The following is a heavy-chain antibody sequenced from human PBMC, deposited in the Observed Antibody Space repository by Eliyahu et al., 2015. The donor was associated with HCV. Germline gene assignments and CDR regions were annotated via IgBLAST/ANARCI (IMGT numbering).Heavy chain of an antibody. CDR3: ARDRGYCSGGSCYWFDP. V-gene: IGHV4-59*01. CDR1: GGSISXYY. CDR2: IYYSGST. D-gene: IGHD2-15*01. J-gene: IGHJ5*02. Sequence: QVQLQESGPGLVKPSETLSLTCTVSGGSISXYYWSWIRQPPGKGLEWIGYIYYSGSTNYNPSLKSRVTISVDTSKNQFSLKLSSVTAADTAVYYCARDRGYCSGGSCYWFDPWGQGTLVTVSS.